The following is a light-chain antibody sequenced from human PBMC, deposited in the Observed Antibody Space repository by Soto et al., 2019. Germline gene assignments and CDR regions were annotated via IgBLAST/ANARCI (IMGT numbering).Light chain of an antibody. Sequence: EIVMTQSPATLSVSPGERATLSCRAGQSISSDLAWYQHKPGQAPRLLIYGAFARPTGIPARFSGSGSGTDFTLTISSLQPEDFATYYCQQSYSTPRTFGQGTKVDIK. CDR1: QSISSD. CDR3: QQSYSTPRT. CDR2: GAF. J-gene: IGKJ1*01. V-gene: IGKV3-15*01.